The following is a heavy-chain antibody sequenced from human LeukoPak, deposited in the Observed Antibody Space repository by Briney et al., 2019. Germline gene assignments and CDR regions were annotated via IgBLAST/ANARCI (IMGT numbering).Heavy chain of an antibody. V-gene: IGHV3-21*01. J-gene: IGHJ4*02. CDR2: ISSSSSYI. Sequence: GGSLRLSCAASGFTFSSYEMNWVRQAPGKGLEWVSSISSSSSYIYYADSVKGRFTISRDNAKNSLYLQMNSLRAVDTAVYYCARDLRGAVAGRNDYWGQGTLVTVSS. CDR3: ARDLRGAVAGRNDY. CDR1: GFTFSSYE. D-gene: IGHD6-19*01.